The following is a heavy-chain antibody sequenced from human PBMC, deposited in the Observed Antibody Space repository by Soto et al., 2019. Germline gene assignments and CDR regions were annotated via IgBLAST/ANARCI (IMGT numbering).Heavy chain of an antibody. D-gene: IGHD3-22*01. J-gene: IGHJ5*02. CDR1: GGTFSSYA. Sequence: QVQLVQSGAEVKKPRSSVKVSCKASGGTFSSYAISWVRQAPGQGLEWMGGIIPIFGTANYAQKFQGSVTITADESTSTAYMELSSLSSEDTAVYYCARDRIYDSQSKEFDPWGQGTLVTVSS. CDR2: IIPIFGTA. CDR3: ARDRIYDSQSKEFDP. V-gene: IGHV1-69*01.